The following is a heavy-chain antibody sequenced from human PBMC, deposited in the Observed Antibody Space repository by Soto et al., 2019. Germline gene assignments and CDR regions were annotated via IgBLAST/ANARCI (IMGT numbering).Heavy chain of an antibody. V-gene: IGHV4-30-4*01. CDR2: IYYSGST. Sequence: SETLSLTCSVSGGTIARGDHFWSWVRQSPGKGLEWLGYIYYSGSTYYNPSLKGRVMMTIDTSKHQFSLNLSSVTAADTAVFYCGRGQTAIDVWGQGTTVTVSS. CDR1: GGTIARGDHF. J-gene: IGHJ6*02. CDR3: GRGQTAIDV. D-gene: IGHD5-18*01.